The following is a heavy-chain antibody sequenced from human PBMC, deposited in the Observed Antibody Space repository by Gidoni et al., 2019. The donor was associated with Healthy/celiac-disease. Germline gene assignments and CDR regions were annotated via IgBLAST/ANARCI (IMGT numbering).Heavy chain of an antibody. Sequence: QVQLQQWGAGVLKPSETLSLTCAVYGGSFSGDYWGWIRQPPAKGLEWIGELNLSGSTNYTPSLKSRVTISVDTSNNPFALKLSSVTAAYSAVSSFPRVLSRFPYYVYVWGSYRYYGPFDYWGQGTLVTVSS. CDR1: GGSFSGDY. J-gene: IGHJ4*02. CDR2: LNLSGST. V-gene: IGHV4-34*01. CDR3: PRVLSRFPYYVYVWGSYRYYGPFDY. D-gene: IGHD3-16*02.